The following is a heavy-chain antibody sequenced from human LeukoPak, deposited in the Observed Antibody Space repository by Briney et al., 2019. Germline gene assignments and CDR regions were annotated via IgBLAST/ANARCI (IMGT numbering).Heavy chain of an antibody. CDR3: ARDARRFGEPRLFDP. Sequence: GGSLRLSCAASGFTFSSYSMNWVRQAPGKGLEWVSSISSSSSYIYYADSVKGRFTISRDNAKNLLYLQMNSLRAEDTAVYYCARDARRFGEPRLFDPWGQGTLVTVSS. J-gene: IGHJ5*02. D-gene: IGHD3-10*01. CDR2: ISSSSSYI. CDR1: GFTFSSYS. V-gene: IGHV3-21*01.